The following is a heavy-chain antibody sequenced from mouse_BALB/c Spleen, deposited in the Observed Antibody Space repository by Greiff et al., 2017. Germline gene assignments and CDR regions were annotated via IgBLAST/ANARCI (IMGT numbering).Heavy chain of an antibody. CDR2: INPSNGRT. J-gene: IGHJ2*01. D-gene: IGHD1-1*01. V-gene: IGHV1S81*02. CDR1: GYTFTSYW. CDR3: ARDLYYGSSYGY. Sequence: QVQLQQPGAELVKPGASVKLSCKASGYTFTSYWMHWVKQRPGQGLEWIGEINPSNGRTNYNEKFKSKATLTVDKSSSTAHMQLSSLTSEDSAVYYCARDLYYGSSYGYWGQGTTLTVSS.